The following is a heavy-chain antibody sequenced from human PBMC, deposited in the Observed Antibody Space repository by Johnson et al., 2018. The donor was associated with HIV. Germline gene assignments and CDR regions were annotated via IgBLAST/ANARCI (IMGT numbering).Heavy chain of an antibody. CDR2: IKQDGSVK. D-gene: IGHD3-3*01. V-gene: IGHV3-7*03. J-gene: IGHJ3*01. Sequence: VQLVESGGDLVQPGGSLRLSCAASGITVSSNYMTWVRQAPGQGLEWVATIKQDGSVKYSVDSVKGRSTLPRDNAKNSLYLQMNSLRAEDTALYYCARPIFGVVSSPVDAFGVWGQGTMVTVSS. CDR1: GITVSSNY. CDR3: ARPIFGVVSSPVDAFGV.